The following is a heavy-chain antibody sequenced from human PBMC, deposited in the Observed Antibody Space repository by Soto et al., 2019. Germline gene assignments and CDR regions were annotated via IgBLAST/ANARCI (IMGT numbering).Heavy chain of an antibody. CDR2: INPNSGGT. D-gene: IGHD3-22*01. CDR1: GYTFTGYY. Sequence: ASVKVSCKASGYTFTGYYMHWVRQAPGQGLEWMGWINPNSGGTNYAQKFQGWVTMTRDTSISTAYMELSRLRSDDTAVYYCARGSHYYDSSGYSQFDYWGQGTLVTVSS. V-gene: IGHV1-2*04. J-gene: IGHJ4*02. CDR3: ARGSHYYDSSGYSQFDY.